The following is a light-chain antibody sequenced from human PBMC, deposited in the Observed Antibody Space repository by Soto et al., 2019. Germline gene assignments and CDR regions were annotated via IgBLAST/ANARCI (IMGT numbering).Light chain of an antibody. J-gene: IGKJ2*01. V-gene: IGKV3-20*01. CDR1: QSVSSSY. CDR2: GAS. Sequence: EIVLTQSPGTLSLSPGERATLSCRASQSVSSSYLAWYQQKPGQAPRLLIYGASSRATGIPDRFSGSGSGTVFNLSISRLETDDFAVYYCQQYGSSPPYTFGQGTKLEIK. CDR3: QQYGSSPPYT.